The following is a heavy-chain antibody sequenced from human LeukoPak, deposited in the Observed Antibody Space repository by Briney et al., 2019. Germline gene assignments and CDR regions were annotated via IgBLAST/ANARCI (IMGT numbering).Heavy chain of an antibody. CDR2: ISSSGSTI. J-gene: IGHJ4*02. Sequence: GGSLRLSCAGSGFTFSSYEINWVRQAPVKGLGWVSYISSSGSTIYYGDSVKGRFTISRDNAKKSLYLQMNSLRAEDTAVYYCARDGSGSSGYFDYWGQGTLVTVSS. CDR1: GFTFSSYE. CDR3: ARDGSGSSGYFDY. V-gene: IGHV3-48*03. D-gene: IGHD3-22*01.